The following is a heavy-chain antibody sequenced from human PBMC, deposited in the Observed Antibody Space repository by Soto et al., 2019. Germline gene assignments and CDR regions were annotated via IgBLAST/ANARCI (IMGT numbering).Heavy chain of an antibody. D-gene: IGHD3-10*01. J-gene: IGHJ6*02. CDR3: ARDPSSYCAGSHKYAMDV. Sequence: EVQLVESGGGLVKPGGSLRLSCVASGFPFSSYSMNWVRQAPGRGLEWVSSISSRGSDIYYADSVKGRFTISRDKVKNALYLLMNSRTAEDTAMYYCARDPSSYCAGSHKYAMDVWGQGSTVSGS. CDR2: ISSRGSDI. V-gene: IGHV3-21*01. CDR1: GFPFSSYS.